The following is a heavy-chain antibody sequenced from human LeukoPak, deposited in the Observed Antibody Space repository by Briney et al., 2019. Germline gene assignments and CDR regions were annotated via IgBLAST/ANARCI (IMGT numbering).Heavy chain of an antibody. CDR1: GYTFTDYY. V-gene: IGHV1-2*02. Sequence: ASVKVSCKASGYTFTDYYMHWVRQAPGQGLEWMGWINPNNGGTNYAQKFQGRVTMTRDTSISTAYMELTRLRSDDTAVYYCARDISSYAVAGSVVYVYWGQGTLVTVSS. D-gene: IGHD6-19*01. J-gene: IGHJ4*02. CDR3: ARDISSYAVAGSVVYVY. CDR2: INPNNGGT.